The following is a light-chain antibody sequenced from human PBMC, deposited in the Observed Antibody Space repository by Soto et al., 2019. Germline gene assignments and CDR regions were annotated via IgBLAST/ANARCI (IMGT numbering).Light chain of an antibody. J-gene: IGLJ1*01. V-gene: IGLV2-14*01. CDR2: DVT. Sequence: QSVLTQPASVSGSPGQSITVSCTGTRSDVGGYDYVSWYQQHPGNAPKLLISDVTNRPSGVSNRFSGSKSGNTASLTISGLQTEDEADYYCTSYTSSSTYVFGTGTKVTVL. CDR1: RSDVGGYDY. CDR3: TSYTSSSTYV.